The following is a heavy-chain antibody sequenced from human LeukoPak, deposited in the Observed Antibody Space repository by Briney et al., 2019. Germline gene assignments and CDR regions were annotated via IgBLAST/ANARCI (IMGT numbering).Heavy chain of an antibody. CDR1: GFTFSNRW. J-gene: IGHJ6*02. Sequence: GGSLTLSCAVSGFTFSNRWLSWVRQAPGKGLEWVATVTQDGSQTHYVDSVKGRFTISRDNAKDSLYLHMNSLRVEDTAVYFCARGPHRVVASPTGANSHHYGLEFWGQGTTVTVSS. CDR2: VTQDGSQT. V-gene: IGHV3-7*05. D-gene: IGHD2-2*01. CDR3: ARGPHRVVASPTGANSHHYGLEF.